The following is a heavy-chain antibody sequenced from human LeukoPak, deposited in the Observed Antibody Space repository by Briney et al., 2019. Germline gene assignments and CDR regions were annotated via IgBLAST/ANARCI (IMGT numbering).Heavy chain of an antibody. J-gene: IGHJ4*02. D-gene: IGHD6-13*01. Sequence: PGGSLRLSCAASGFTFSSYAMSWVRQAPGKGLERVSAVSGSGGSSYYADSVKGRFTISRDNSKSTLDLQMNSLRAQDTAVYYCAKEERAAAGRDSEYWGQGTLVTVSS. V-gene: IGHV3-23*01. CDR2: VSGSGGSS. CDR3: AKEERAAAGRDSEY. CDR1: GFTFSSYA.